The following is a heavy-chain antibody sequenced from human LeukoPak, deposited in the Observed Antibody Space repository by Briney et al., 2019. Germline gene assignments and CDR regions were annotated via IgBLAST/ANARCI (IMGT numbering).Heavy chain of an antibody. V-gene: IGHV3-7*03. Sequence: PGGSLRLSCAASGFTFSSYWMSWVRQAPGKGLEWVANIKEDGSEKYYVDSVKGRFTISRDNAKNSLYLQMNSLRAEDTAVYYCAKRLRITIFGDNDPWGQGTLVTVSS. D-gene: IGHD3-3*01. CDR2: IKEDGSEK. CDR1: GFTFSSYW. CDR3: AKRLRITIFGDNDP. J-gene: IGHJ5*02.